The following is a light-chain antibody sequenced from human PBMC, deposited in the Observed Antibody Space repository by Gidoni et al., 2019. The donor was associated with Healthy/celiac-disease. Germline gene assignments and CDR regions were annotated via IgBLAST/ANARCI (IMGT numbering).Light chain of an antibody. CDR1: QGISNY. CDR3: QKYNSAPWT. CDR2: AAS. J-gene: IGKJ1*01. Sequence: DIQITQSPSSLSASVGDRVTITFRASQGISNYLAWYQQKPGKVPKLLIYAASTLQSGVPSRFIGSGSGTDFTLTISSLQPEDVATYYCQKYNSAPWTFGQGTKVEIK. V-gene: IGKV1-27*01.